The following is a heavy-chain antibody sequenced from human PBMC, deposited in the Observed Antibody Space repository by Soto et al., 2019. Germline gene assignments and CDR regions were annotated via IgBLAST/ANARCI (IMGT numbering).Heavy chain of an antibody. Sequence: QVQLVQSGAEVKKPGSSVKVSCKASGGTFSSYAISWVRQAPGQGLEWMGGIIPIFGTANYAQKFQGRVTITADESTSTAYIEVSSLRAEDTAVYYCARDGEGRYCSGGSCYWFDPWGQGTLVTVSS. J-gene: IGHJ5*02. CDR1: GGTFSSYA. V-gene: IGHV1-69*01. CDR3: ARDGEGRYCSGGSCYWFDP. CDR2: IIPIFGTA. D-gene: IGHD2-15*01.